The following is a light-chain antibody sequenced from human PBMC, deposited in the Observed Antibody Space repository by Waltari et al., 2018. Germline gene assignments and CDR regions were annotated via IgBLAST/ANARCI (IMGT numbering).Light chain of an antibody. CDR1: LSISNW. J-gene: IGKJ3*01. V-gene: IGKV1-12*01. CDR2: AAS. CDR3: QQANTFPVT. Sequence: DIQMTQSPSSVSASVGDRVTITCRASLSISNWLTWYQQKPGKAPKLRIYAASTVQSGVPSRFSGNGSGTDFTLTISSVQPEDFATYYCQQANTFPVTFGPGTTVDV.